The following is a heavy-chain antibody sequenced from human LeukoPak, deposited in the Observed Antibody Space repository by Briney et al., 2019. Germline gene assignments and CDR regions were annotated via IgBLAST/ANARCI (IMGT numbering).Heavy chain of an antibody. V-gene: IGHV3-23*01. CDR2: ISGSGGST. J-gene: IGHJ6*03. D-gene: IGHD3-10*01. CDR3: AREMRHGLLWFGEFPYYMDV. CDR1: GFTFSSYA. Sequence: GGSLRLSCAASGFTFSSYAMSWVRQAPGKGLEWVSAISGSGGSTYYADSVKGRFTISRDNSKNTLYLQMNSLRAEDTAVYYCAREMRHGLLWFGEFPYYMDVWGKGTTVTISS.